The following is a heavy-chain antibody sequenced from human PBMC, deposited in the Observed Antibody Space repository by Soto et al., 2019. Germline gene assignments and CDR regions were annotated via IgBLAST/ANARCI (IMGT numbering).Heavy chain of an antibody. CDR1: GGSISSYY. J-gene: IGHJ4*02. CDR2: IYYSVST. Sequence: PSETLSLTCTVSGGSISSYYWSWIRQPPGKGLEWIGYIYYSVSTNYNPSLKSRVTISVDTSKNQFSLKLSSVTAADTAVYYCARGRHYDILTGYSFYYFDYWGQGTLVTVSS. V-gene: IGHV4-59*01. CDR3: ARGRHYDILTGYSFYYFDY. D-gene: IGHD3-9*01.